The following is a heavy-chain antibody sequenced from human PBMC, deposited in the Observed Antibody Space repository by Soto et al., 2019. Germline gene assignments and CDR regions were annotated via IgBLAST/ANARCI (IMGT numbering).Heavy chain of an antibody. CDR1: GYTFTSYA. V-gene: IGHV1-3*01. D-gene: IGHD3-10*01. CDR2: INAGNGNT. CDR3: ARDYKWFGEQPMVSFAP. Sequence: ASVKVSCKASGYTFTSYAMHWVRQAPGQRLEWMGWINAGNGNTKYSQKFQGRVTITRDTSASTAYMELSSVTAADTAAYYCARDYKWFGEQPMVSFAPWGQGPLVPVSS. J-gene: IGHJ5*02.